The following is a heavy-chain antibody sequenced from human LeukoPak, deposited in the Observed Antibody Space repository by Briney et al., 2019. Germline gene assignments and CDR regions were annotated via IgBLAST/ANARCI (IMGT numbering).Heavy chain of an antibody. CDR2: ISSSGSTI. J-gene: IGHJ4*02. Sequence: PGGSLRLSCAASGFTFSSYSMNWVRQAPGKGLEWVSYISSSGSTIYYADSVKGRFTISRDNAKNSLYPQMNSLRAEDTAVYYCARGDSSGYYYVEGGVDYWGQGTLATVSS. V-gene: IGHV3-48*04. CDR1: GFTFSSYS. CDR3: ARGDSSGYYYVEGGVDY. D-gene: IGHD3-22*01.